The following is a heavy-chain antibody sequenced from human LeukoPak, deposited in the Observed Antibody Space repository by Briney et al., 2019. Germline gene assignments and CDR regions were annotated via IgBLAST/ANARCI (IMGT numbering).Heavy chain of an antibody. Sequence: SETLSLTCTVSGGSISSYYWSWIRQPPGKGLEWMGYIYYSGTTFYSPSLKSRVTIAVDTSKNQFSLKLSSVTAADTAVYYCARDRGRPYYFDYWGQGTLVTVSS. CDR1: GGSISSYY. V-gene: IGHV4-59*01. J-gene: IGHJ4*02. CDR2: IYYSGTT. CDR3: ARDRGRPYYFDY.